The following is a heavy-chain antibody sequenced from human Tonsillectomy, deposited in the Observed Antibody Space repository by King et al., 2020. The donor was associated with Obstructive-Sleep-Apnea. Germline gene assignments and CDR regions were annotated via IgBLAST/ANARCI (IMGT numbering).Heavy chain of an antibody. CDR2: TSYNGRDK. CDR3: ASECVYGDAFDY. J-gene: IGHJ4*02. V-gene: IGHV3-30*04. CDR1: GFTFRNYA. Sequence: VQLVESGGGVVLPGRSLRLSCAASGFTFRNYAMHWVRQAPGKGLAWVAFTSYNGRDKYYADSVKGRFTISRDNSQSTLYLQMNSLIAEDTAVYYCASECVYGDAFDYGGQGTLVTVSS. D-gene: IGHD4-17*01.